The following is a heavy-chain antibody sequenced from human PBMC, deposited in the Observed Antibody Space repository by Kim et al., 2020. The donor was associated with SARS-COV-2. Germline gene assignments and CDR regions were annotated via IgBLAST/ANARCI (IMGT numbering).Heavy chain of an antibody. Sequence: AVAVKSRITITPDTSKNQFSLQLNSVTPEDTAVYYCARDLPISSAGYFDYWGQGTLVTVSS. J-gene: IGHJ4*02. D-gene: IGHD3-10*01. CDR3: ARDLPISSAGYFDY. V-gene: IGHV6-1*01.